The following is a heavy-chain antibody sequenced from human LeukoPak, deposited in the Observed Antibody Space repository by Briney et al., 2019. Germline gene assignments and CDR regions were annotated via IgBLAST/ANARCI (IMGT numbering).Heavy chain of an antibody. Sequence: GGSLRLSCAASGFTFSSYWMHWVRQAPGKGLVWVSRINSDGSSTSYADSVKGRFTISRDNAKNTLYLQMNSLRAEDTAVYYCARALTYYYDSSGYSTTQWGQGTLVTVSP. CDR1: GFTFSSYW. D-gene: IGHD3-22*01. CDR3: ARALTYYYDSSGYSTTQ. CDR2: INSDGSST. J-gene: IGHJ4*02. V-gene: IGHV3-74*01.